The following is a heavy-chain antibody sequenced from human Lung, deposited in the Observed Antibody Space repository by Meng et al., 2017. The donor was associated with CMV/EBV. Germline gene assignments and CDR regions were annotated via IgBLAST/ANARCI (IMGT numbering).Heavy chain of an antibody. Sequence: GGPXRLSCAASGFTFSSYWLSWVRQAPAEGLEGVASIKRDGSEKYYVDSVKGRFTISRDNAKNSLYLQMNSLRAEDTAVYYCARDLRNPDYLGQGSLVTVSS. J-gene: IGHJ4*02. CDR3: ARDLRNPDY. V-gene: IGHV3-7*01. CDR1: GFTFSSYW. CDR2: IKRDGSEK.